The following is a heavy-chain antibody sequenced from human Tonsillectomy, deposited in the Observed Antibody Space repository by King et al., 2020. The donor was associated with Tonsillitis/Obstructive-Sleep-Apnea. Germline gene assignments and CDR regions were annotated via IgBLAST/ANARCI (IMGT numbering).Heavy chain of an antibody. CDR3: GRRPYYDDSSGYYNWFDP. V-gene: IGHV4-39*01. Sequence: LQLQESGPGLVKPSETLSLTCTVSGGSISSSNNYWGWIRQPPGKGLEWIGSIYYSWSTYYNPSLKSRDTISVETSKKQISPKLTSVTAADTAVYYCGRRPYYDDSSGYYNWFDPWGQGTLVTVSS. D-gene: IGHD3-22*01. CDR1: GGSISSSNNY. CDR2: IYYSWST. J-gene: IGHJ5*02.